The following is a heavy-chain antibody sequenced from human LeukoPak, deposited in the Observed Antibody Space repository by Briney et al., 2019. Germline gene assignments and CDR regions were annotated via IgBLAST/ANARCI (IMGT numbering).Heavy chain of an antibody. D-gene: IGHD5-24*01. Sequence: ASVKVSCKASGYTFTGYFIHWVRQAPGQGLEWMGWINPNNADTDYAPKFQGRVTMTSDTSIDTTYMEVSGLGYDDTAVYYCTRARRIEEDGNNWFDPWGQGTLVTVSS. CDR3: TRARRIEEDGNNWFDP. CDR1: GYTFTGYF. V-gene: IGHV1-2*02. J-gene: IGHJ5*02. CDR2: INPNNADT.